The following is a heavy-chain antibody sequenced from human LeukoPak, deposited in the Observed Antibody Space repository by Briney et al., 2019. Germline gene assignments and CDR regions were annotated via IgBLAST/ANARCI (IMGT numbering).Heavy chain of an antibody. Sequence: GGSLRLSFAGSGFTFSSYWMSWVRQARGRGLEGVAHIKQEGSEKYYVESVKGRFTISRDNAKNSLYLQMNSLIAEDTAVYYCARVGYSNRWYHYYYYMDVWGKGTTVTVSS. CDR1: GFTFSSYW. CDR2: IKQEGSEK. V-gene: IGHV3-7*01. J-gene: IGHJ6*03. CDR3: ARVGYSNRWYHYYYYMDV. D-gene: IGHD6-13*01.